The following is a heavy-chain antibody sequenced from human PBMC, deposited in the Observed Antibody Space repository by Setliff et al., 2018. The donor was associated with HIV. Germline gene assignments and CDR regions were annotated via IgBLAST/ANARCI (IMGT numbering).Heavy chain of an antibody. CDR2: INRDGSST. CDR3: ARENYDILTGYYDY. Sequence: GGSLRLSCAASGFTSSTYWMHWVRQAPGKGLVWVSRINRDGSSTSQADSVKGRFTISRDNSKNTLYLQMNSLRAEDTAVYYCARENYDILTGYYDYWGQGALVTVSS. J-gene: IGHJ4*02. D-gene: IGHD3-9*01. CDR1: GFTSSTYW. V-gene: IGHV3-74*01.